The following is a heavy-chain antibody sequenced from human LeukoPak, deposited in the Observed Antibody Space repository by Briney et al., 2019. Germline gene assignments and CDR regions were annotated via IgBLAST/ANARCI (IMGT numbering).Heavy chain of an antibody. V-gene: IGHV4-4*07. Sequence: SETLSLTCTVSGGSISSYYWSWIRQPAGKGLEWIGRIYTSGSTNYNPSLKSRVTMSVDTSKNQFSLKLSSVTAADTAVYYCARVAPLLWFGAEGGWFDPWGQGTLVTVSS. CDR1: GGSISSYY. D-gene: IGHD3-10*01. J-gene: IGHJ5*02. CDR2: IYTSGST. CDR3: ARVAPLLWFGAEGGWFDP.